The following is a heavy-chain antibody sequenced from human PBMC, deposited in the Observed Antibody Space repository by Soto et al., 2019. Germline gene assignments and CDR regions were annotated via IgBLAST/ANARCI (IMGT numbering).Heavy chain of an antibody. D-gene: IGHD3-9*01. Sequence: QVQLVESGGGVVQPGRSLRLSCTASGFTFSNCAMHWVRRAPGKGLEWVAVIWYDGSYKYYADSVKGRFTISRDNSKNTMYLQMNSLGAEDTAVYYCARDSDRTGYTFDDWGQGTLVTVSS. CDR3: ARDSDRTGYTFDD. V-gene: IGHV3-33*01. CDR2: IWYDGSYK. J-gene: IGHJ4*02. CDR1: GFTFSNCA.